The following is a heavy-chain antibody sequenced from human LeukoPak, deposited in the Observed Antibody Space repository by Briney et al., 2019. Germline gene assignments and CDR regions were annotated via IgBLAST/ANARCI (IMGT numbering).Heavy chain of an antibody. Sequence: SETLSLTCTVSGDSISRYYWNWIRQPPGKGLEWIGYIYNSGSTSYNSSLKSRVTISVDTSSNQFSLKLSSVTAADTAVYYCARAWDYTSYYYYMDVWGKGTTVTVSS. V-gene: IGHV4-59*01. CDR1: GDSISRYY. CDR2: IYNSGST. CDR3: ARAWDYTSYYYYMDV. D-gene: IGHD1-7*01. J-gene: IGHJ6*03.